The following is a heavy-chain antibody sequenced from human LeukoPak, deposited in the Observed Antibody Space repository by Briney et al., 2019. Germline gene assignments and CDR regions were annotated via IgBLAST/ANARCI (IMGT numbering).Heavy chain of an antibody. J-gene: IGHJ4*02. V-gene: IGHV3-30*02. CDR1: GFTFSSYG. CDR2: IRYDGSNK. Sequence: GGSLRLSCAASGFTFSSYGMHWVRQAPGKGLEWVAFIRYDGSNKYYADSVKGRFTISRDNSKNTLYLQMNSLRAEDAAVHYCAKDYCSGGSCYYFDYWGQGTLVTVSS. CDR3: AKDYCSGGSCYYFDY. D-gene: IGHD2-15*01.